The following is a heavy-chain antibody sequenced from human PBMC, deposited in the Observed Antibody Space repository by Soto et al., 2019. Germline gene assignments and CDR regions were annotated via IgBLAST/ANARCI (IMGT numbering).Heavy chain of an antibody. CDR1: GFSLSRYY. D-gene: IGHD2-15*01. Sequence: GGSLRLSCAASGFSLSRYYMNWVGQVPGQGLEWVSSISSSTSYIYYGDSVKGRFTISRDDARNSLYLHMSSLRADDTGIYYCVRGHRYCSAISCPGRFDPWGQGTLVTVSS. CDR3: VRGHRYCSAISCPGRFDP. CDR2: ISSSTSYI. V-gene: IGHV3-21*04. J-gene: IGHJ5*02.